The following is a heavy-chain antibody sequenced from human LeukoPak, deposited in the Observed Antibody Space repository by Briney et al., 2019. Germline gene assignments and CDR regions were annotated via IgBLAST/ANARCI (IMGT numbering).Heavy chain of an antibody. Sequence: PSQTLSLTCTVSGGSISSGGYSWSWIRQPPGKGLEWIGYIYHSGSTYYNPSLKSRVTISVETSNNQFSLELSSVTAADTAVYYCAMGYYDSSGHRVWYFDLLGRGTLVTVSS. J-gene: IGHJ2*01. CDR3: AMGYYDSSGHRVWYFDL. V-gene: IGHV4-31*03. CDR1: GGSISSGGYS. D-gene: IGHD3-22*01. CDR2: IYHSGST.